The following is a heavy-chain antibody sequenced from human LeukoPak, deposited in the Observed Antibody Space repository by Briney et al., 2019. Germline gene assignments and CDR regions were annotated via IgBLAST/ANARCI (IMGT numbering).Heavy chain of an antibody. CDR2: INPNSGGT. J-gene: IGHJ6*02. V-gene: IGHV1-2*02. CDR3: AISGYDAYGMDV. D-gene: IGHD5-12*01. Sequence: ASVKVSCKASGYTFTGYYMHWVRQAPGQGLEWMGWINPNSGGTNYAQKFQGRVTMTRGTSISTAYMELSRLRSDDTAVYYCAISGYDAYGMDVWGQGTTVTVSS. CDR1: GYTFTGYY.